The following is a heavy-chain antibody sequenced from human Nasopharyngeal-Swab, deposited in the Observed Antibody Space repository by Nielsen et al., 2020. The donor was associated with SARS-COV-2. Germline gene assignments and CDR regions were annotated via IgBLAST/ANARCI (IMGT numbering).Heavy chain of an antibody. J-gene: IGHJ6*02. CDR1: GFTFNTYS. V-gene: IGHV3-48*04. CDR2: ISGAFGTI. Sequence: GESLKISCAASGFTFNTYSMNWVRQAPGRGLEWVAYISGAFGTIYYADSVKGRFTISRDSAKNSLYLQMNSLRAEDTAVYYCARDGLDYDFWSAYFMDVWGQGTTVTVSS. D-gene: IGHD3-3*01. CDR3: ARDGLDYDFWSAYFMDV.